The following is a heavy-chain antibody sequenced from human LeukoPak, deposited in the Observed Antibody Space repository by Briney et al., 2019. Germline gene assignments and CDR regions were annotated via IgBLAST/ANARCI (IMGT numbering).Heavy chain of an antibody. D-gene: IGHD3-10*01. CDR3: ARKHITMVRGVPWFDP. CDR1: GGTFISYA. CDR2: IIPIFGTA. V-gene: IGHV1-69*06. Sequence: SVKVSFKASGGTFISYAISWVRQAPGQGLEWMGGIIPIFGTANYAQKFQGRVTITADKSTSTAYMELSSLRSEDTAVYYCARKHITMVRGVPWFDPWGQGTLVTVSS. J-gene: IGHJ5*02.